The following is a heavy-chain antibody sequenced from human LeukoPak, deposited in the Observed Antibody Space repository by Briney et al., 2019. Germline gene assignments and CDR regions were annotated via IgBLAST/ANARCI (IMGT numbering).Heavy chain of an antibody. J-gene: IGHJ5*02. V-gene: IGHV1-8*01. D-gene: IGHD2-2*02. CDR1: GYTFTSND. CDR2: MNPNSGNT. CDR3: VRGRSPAGIQGNWFDP. Sequence: ASVKVSCKASGYTFTSNDINWVRQATGQGLEWLGWMNPNSGNTRYAQKFQGRVTMTRNTSISTAYMELSSLRSEDTAVYYCVRGRSPAGIQGNWFDPWGQGTLVTVSS.